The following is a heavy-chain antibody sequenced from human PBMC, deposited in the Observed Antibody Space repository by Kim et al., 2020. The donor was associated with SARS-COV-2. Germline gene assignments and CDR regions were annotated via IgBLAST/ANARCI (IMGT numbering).Heavy chain of an antibody. D-gene: IGHD1-26*01. CDR3: AKDLVTEEWELLAGAFDI. CDR1: GFTFSSYA. V-gene: IGHV3-23*01. CDR2: ISGSGGST. J-gene: IGHJ3*02. Sequence: GGSLRLSCAASGFTFSSYAMSWVRQAPGKGLEWVSAISGSGGSTYYADSVKGRFTISRDNSKNTLYLQMNSLRAEDTAVYYCAKDLVTEEWELLAGAFDIWGQGTMVTVSS.